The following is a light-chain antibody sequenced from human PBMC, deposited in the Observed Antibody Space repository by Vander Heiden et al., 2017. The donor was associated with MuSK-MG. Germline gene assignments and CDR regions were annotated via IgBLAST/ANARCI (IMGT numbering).Light chain of an antibody. CDR3: QQSDSTLLT. Sequence: DIQMTQSPSSLSASVGDRVTITCRASQSISSYLNWYRQKPGKSPKLLIYAASSLQSGVPSRFSGSGSGTDFTLTISSLQPEDFATYYCQQSDSTLLTFGGGTKVEIK. CDR2: AAS. CDR1: QSISSY. J-gene: IGKJ4*01. V-gene: IGKV1-39*01.